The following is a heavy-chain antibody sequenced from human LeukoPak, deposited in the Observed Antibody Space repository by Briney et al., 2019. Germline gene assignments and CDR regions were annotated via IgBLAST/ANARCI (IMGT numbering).Heavy chain of an antibody. CDR1: GYTFTGYY. J-gene: IGHJ5*02. Sequence: GASVKVSCKASGYTFTGYYLHWVRQAPGLGFEWMGWINPNNGGTNYAQKFQGRVTMTRDTSINTAYMELSGLRSDDTAVYYCARCKTGDWFAPWGQGTLVTVSS. D-gene: IGHD2/OR15-2a*01. CDR2: INPNNGGT. CDR3: ARCKTGDWFAP. V-gene: IGHV1-2*02.